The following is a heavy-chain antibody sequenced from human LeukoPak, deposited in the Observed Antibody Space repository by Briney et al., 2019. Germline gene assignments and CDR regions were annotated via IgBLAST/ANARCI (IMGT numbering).Heavy chain of an antibody. J-gene: IGHJ4*02. CDR1: GFTFSGSA. Sequence: PGGSLRLSCAASGFTFSGSAMHWVRQASGKGLEWVGRIRSKANSYATAYAASVKGRFTISRDDSTNTAYLQMNSLKTEDTAVYYCTREERSGWDYAIEYWGQGNVVTVS. CDR2: IRSKANSYAT. V-gene: IGHV3-73*01. CDR3: TREERSGWDYAIEY. D-gene: IGHD6-19*01.